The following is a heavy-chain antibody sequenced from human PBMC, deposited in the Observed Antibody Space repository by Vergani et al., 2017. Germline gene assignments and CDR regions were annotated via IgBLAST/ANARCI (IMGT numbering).Heavy chain of an antibody. Sequence: EVQLLESGGGLVQPGGSLRLSCAASGFTFSSYAMSWVRQAPGKGLEWVSAISGSGGSTYYADSVKGRFTISRDNSKNTLYLQMNSLRAEDTAVYYCAKVGLVRRGDYGRFDYWGQGTLVTVSS. CDR2: ISGSGGST. CDR1: GFTFSSYA. V-gene: IGHV3-23*01. CDR3: AKVGLVRRGDYGRFDY. D-gene: IGHD4-17*01. J-gene: IGHJ4*02.